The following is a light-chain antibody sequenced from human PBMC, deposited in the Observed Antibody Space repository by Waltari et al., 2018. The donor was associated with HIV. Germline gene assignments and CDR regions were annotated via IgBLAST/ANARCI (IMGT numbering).Light chain of an antibody. J-gene: IGLJ3*02. CDR2: DDS. V-gene: IGLV3-21*04. Sequence: SYVLTQPPSVSVAPGKTARITCGGNNIGSKSVHWYQQKPGQAPVLVIYDDSDQPSGIPERCSCSNSGNTATLTISRVEAGDEADYYCQVWDSSSDLWVFGGGTKLTVL. CDR1: NIGSKS. CDR3: QVWDSSSDLWV.